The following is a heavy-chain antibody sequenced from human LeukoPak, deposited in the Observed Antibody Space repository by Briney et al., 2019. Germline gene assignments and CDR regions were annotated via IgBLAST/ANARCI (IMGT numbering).Heavy chain of an antibody. Sequence: ASVKVSCKASGGTFTSYGISWVRQAPGQGLEWMGWINPNSGGTNYAQKFQGRVTMTRDTSISTAYMELSRLRSDDTAVYYCASGGYSSGSDYWGQGTLVTVSS. V-gene: IGHV1-2*02. CDR1: GGTFTSYG. J-gene: IGHJ4*02. CDR3: ASGGYSSGSDY. D-gene: IGHD5-18*01. CDR2: INPNSGGT.